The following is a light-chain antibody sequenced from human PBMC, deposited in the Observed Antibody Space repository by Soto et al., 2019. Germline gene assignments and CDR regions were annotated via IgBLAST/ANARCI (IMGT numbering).Light chain of an antibody. CDR1: QSISSS. Sequence: DIQMTQSPSTLSASVGDRVTITCRASQSISSSLAWYQQKPGKAPKLLIYRASSLERGVPSRFSGSGSGAEFTLTISSLKPDDFATYYCQQYNSYPRTFGQGTKVEVK. J-gene: IGKJ1*01. CDR3: QQYNSYPRT. V-gene: IGKV1-5*03. CDR2: RAS.